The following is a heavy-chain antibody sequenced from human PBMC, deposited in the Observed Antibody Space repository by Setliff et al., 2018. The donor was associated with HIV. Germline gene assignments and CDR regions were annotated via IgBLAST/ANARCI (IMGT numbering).Heavy chain of an antibody. J-gene: IGHJ5*02. D-gene: IGHD2-15*01. Sequence: PSETLSLTCTVSGDSISRGAYYWSWIRQPAGKGPEWIGRVYASGDTNYNPSLKSRVTISVDTSKNQFSLKLSSVTAADTAVYYCARMVVVVTNWFDPWGQGTLVTVSS. V-gene: IGHV4-61*02. CDR3: ARMVVVVTNWFDP. CDR1: GDSISRGAYY. CDR2: VYASGDT.